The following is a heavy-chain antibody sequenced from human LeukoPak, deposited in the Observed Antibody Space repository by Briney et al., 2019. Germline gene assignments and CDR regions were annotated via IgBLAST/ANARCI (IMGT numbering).Heavy chain of an antibody. Sequence: GASVKISCKASGYTFTSYAISWVRQAPGQGLEWMGGIIPIFGTANYAQKFQGRVTITADESTSTAYMELSSLRSEDTAVYYCARTPIFGYRTPDYWGQGTLVTVSS. D-gene: IGHD3-10*02. J-gene: IGHJ4*02. CDR2: IIPIFGTA. CDR3: ARTPIFGYRTPDY. V-gene: IGHV1-69*13. CDR1: GYTFTSYA.